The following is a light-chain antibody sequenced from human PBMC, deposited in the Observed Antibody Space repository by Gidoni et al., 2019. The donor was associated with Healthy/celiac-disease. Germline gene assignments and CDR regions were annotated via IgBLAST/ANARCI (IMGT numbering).Light chain of an antibody. CDR2: LGS. CDR1: HSLLHSNGYNY. CDR3: MQALPKGT. Sequence: DIVMFQSSLSLPVTPGEPASIACSSSHSLLHSNGYNYLAWYLQKPGQSPQLLNDLGSNRASGVRDRCSGSGTGTDFTLKIRRVEAEDVGVYYCMQALPKGTFGQGTKVEIK. J-gene: IGKJ1*01. V-gene: IGKV2-28*01.